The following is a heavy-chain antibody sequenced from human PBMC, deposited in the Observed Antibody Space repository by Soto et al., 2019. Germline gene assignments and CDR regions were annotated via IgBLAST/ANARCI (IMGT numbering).Heavy chain of an antibody. D-gene: IGHD3-10*01. Sequence: PGGSLRLPCATSGLTFTGYPMGWVRQAPGKGLEWVSGISAGGGSTYYTDSVKGRFTISTDNSKNTLSLQMSSLRAEDTAVYYCASRTGSPPYYFVHWGQGTLVTV. V-gene: IGHV3-23*01. CDR2: ISAGGGST. CDR1: GLTFTGYP. J-gene: IGHJ5*02. CDR3: ASRTGSPPYYFVH.